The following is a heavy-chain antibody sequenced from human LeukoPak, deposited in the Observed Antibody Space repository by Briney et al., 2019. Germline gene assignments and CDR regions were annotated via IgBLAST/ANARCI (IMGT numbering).Heavy chain of an antibody. V-gene: IGHV3-21*01. CDR3: ARDLTVTSTCWFDL. CDR1: GFTFSSYT. CDR2: ITGSSTYI. Sequence: PGGSLRLSCAVSGFTFSSYTMNWVRQAPGEGLEWVSSITGSSTYIYYADSVKGRFTISRDNAKNSLYLQMNNLGAEDTAVYYCARDLTVTSTCWFDLWAREPWSPSPQ. D-gene: IGHD4-11*01. J-gene: IGHJ5*02.